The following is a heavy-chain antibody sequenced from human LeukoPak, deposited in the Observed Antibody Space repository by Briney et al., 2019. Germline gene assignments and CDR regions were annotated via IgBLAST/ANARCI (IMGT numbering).Heavy chain of an antibody. CDR2: IYYSGST. CDR3: ARFKSGPGCSSASCTDFDY. V-gene: IGHV4-59*08. D-gene: IGHD2-2*01. CDR1: GGSISGSY. Sequence: SETLSLTCTVSGGSISGSYWSWIRQPPGKGLEWIGYIYYSGSTDYNPSLKSRVTISVDTSKNQFSLKVRSVTAADTAVYYCARFKSGPGCSSASCTDFDYWGQGTLVTVSS. J-gene: IGHJ4*02.